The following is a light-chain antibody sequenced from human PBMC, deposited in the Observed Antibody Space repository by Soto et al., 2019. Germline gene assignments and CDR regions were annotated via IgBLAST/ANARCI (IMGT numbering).Light chain of an antibody. V-gene: IGKV4-1*01. Sequence: DIVMTQSPDSLAVSLGERATINCKSSQSVLYSSNNKNYLAWYQQKPGQPPKLLIYWASTRESGVPDRFSGSRSETHFTLTITSLQAEDAAVYYCQQYSSTPLTFGGGTKVEIK. CDR1: QSVLYSSNNKNY. CDR3: QQYSSTPLT. J-gene: IGKJ4*01. CDR2: WAS.